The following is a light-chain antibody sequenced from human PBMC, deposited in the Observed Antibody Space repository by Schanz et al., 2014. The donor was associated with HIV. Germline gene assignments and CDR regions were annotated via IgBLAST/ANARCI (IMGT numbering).Light chain of an antibody. V-gene: IGLV2-23*02. J-gene: IGLJ2*01. Sequence: QSALTQPPSVSGSPGQSVTISCTGTSSDIGTYNRVSWYQQSPGTAPKLMIYDVSKRPSGVSNRFSGSKSGNTASLTISGLQAEDEADYYCCSYVGSTTVIFGGGTKLTVL. CDR1: SSDIGTYNR. CDR2: DVS. CDR3: CSYVGSTTVI.